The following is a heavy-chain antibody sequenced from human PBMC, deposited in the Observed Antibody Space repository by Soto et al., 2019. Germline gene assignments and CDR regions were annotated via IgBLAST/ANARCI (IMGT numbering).Heavy chain of an antibody. D-gene: IGHD4-4*01. CDR3: AKLGHYRQPLDY. CDR1: GFTFSSYA. Sequence: PGGSLRLSCAASGFTFSSYALTWVRQAPGKGLEWVSAISGSGGSTYYADSVKGRFTISRDNSKNTLYLQMNSLRAEDTAVYYGAKLGHYRQPLDYWGQGTLVTVSS. CDR2: ISGSGGST. J-gene: IGHJ4*02. V-gene: IGHV3-23*01.